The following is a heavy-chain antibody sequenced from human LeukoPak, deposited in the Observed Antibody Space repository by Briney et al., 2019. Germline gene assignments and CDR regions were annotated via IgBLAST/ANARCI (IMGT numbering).Heavy chain of an antibody. V-gene: IGHV4-34*01. D-gene: IGHD2-2*01. CDR2: INHSGGT. J-gene: IGHJ6*01. Sequence: SETLSLTCAVYGGSFSGYYWSWIRQPPGKGLEWIGEINHSGGTNYNPSLKSRVTISVDTSKNQFSLKLSSVTAADTAVYYCARWCSSTSCPPASYYYGMDVWGQGTTVTVSS. CDR3: ARWCSSTSCPPASYYYGMDV. CDR1: GGSFSGYY.